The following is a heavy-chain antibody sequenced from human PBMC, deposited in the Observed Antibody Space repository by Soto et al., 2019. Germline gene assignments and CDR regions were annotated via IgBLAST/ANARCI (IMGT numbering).Heavy chain of an antibody. Sequence: QVQLQESGPGLVKPSQTLSLTCTVSGGSISSGGYYWSWIRQHPGKGLEWIGYIYYSGSTYYNPSLKSRVTISVDTSKNQFSLKLSSVTAADTAVYYCARGGDYISTVTTSYWYFDLWGRGTLVTVSS. CDR3: ARGGDYISTVTTSYWYFDL. CDR1: GGSISSGGYY. CDR2: IYYSGST. D-gene: IGHD4-17*01. J-gene: IGHJ2*01. V-gene: IGHV4-31*03.